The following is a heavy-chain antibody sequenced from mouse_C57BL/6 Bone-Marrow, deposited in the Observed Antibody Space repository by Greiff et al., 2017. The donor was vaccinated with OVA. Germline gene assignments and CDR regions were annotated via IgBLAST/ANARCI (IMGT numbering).Heavy chain of an antibody. CDR3: ARYYDHYAMDY. Sequence: EVKLVESGGGLVKPGGSLKLSCAASGFTFSSYAMSWVRQTPEKRLEWVATISDGGSYTYYPDNVKGRFTISRDNAKNNLYLQMSHLKSEDTAMYYCARYYDHYAMDYWGQGTSVTVSS. CDR1: GFTFSSYA. J-gene: IGHJ4*01. CDR2: ISDGGSYT. D-gene: IGHD2-4*01. V-gene: IGHV5-4*03.